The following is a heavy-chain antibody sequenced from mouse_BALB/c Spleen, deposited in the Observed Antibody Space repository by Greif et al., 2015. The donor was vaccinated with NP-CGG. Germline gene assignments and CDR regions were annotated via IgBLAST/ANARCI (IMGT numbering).Heavy chain of an antibody. D-gene: IGHD2-3*01. Sequence: QVQLKESGPELVKSGASVRISCKASGYAFTSYYIHWVKQRPGQGLEWIGWIYPGNVNTKYNEKFKGKATLTADKSSSTAYMQLSSLTSEDSAVYFCARSSYDGYFYAMDYWGQGTSVTVSS. CDR3: ARSSYDGYFYAMDY. V-gene: IGHV1S56*01. CDR2: IYPGNVNT. J-gene: IGHJ4*01. CDR1: GYAFTSYY.